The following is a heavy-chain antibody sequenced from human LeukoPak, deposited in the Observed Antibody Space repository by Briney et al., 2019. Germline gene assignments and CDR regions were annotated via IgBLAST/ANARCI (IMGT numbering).Heavy chain of an antibody. CDR3: AKGHRESSSFFDS. Sequence: GGSLRLSCAAFSGFAMSCVRLGPGKRLEWVSAIIGCGDDTYYPDSVKGRFTISRDNSNNTLYQPMNILRADETAVYYCAKGHRESSSFFDSWGQGIPVTVSS. J-gene: IGHJ4*02. CDR1: SGFA. V-gene: IGHV3-23*01. CDR2: IIGCGDDT.